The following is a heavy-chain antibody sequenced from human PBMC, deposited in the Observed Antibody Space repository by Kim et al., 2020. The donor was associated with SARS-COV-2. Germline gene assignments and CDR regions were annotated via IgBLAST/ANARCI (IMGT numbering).Heavy chain of an antibody. Sequence: ASVKVSCKASGYTFTSYYMHWVRQAPGQGLEWMGIINPSGGSTSYAQKFQGRVTMTRDTSTSTVYMELSSLRSEDTAVYYCARGLYGSRSYYYYGMDVWGQGTTVTVSS. J-gene: IGHJ6*02. CDR1: GYTFTSYY. CDR3: ARGLYGSRSYYYYGMDV. D-gene: IGHD3-10*01. CDR2: INPSGGST. V-gene: IGHV1-46*01.